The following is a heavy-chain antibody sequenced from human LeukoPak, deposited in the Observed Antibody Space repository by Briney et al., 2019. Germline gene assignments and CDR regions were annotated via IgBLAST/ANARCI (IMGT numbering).Heavy chain of an antibody. D-gene: IGHD3-10*01. Sequence: GASVKVSCKVSGYTFTSYAMHWVRQAPGQRLEWMGWINAGNGNTKYSQKFQGRVTITRDTSASTAYMELSSLRSEDTAVYYCARAQEPLYYYGSGSYWPPFQHWGQGTLVTVSS. J-gene: IGHJ1*01. CDR3: ARAQEPLYYYGSGSYWPPFQH. V-gene: IGHV1-3*01. CDR1: GYTFTSYA. CDR2: INAGNGNT.